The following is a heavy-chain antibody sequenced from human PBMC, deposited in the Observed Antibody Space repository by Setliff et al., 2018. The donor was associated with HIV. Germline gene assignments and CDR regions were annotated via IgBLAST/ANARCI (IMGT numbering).Heavy chain of an antibody. CDR2: MNPNSGNT. CDR1: GYTFTSYG. Sequence: GASVKVSCKASGYTFTSYGISWVRQAPGQGLEWMGWMNPNSGNTGYAQKFQGRLTMTRNTSISTAYMELSGLRSEDTAVYYCASRLTLGDAFDIWGQGTMVTVSS. J-gene: IGHJ3*02. V-gene: IGHV1-8*02. CDR3: ASRLTLGDAFDI. D-gene: IGHD3-10*01.